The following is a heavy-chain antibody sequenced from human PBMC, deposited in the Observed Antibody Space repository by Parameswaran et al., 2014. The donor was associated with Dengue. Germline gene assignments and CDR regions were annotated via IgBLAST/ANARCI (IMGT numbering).Heavy chain of an antibody. D-gene: IGHD5-12*01. Sequence: PGKGLEWIGEINHSGSTNYNPSLKSRVTISVDTSKNQFSLKLSSVTAADTAVYYCARGGYSGYVHWGQGTLVTVSS. CDR2: INHSGST. J-gene: IGHJ4*02. V-gene: IGHV4-34*01. CDR3: ARGGYSGYVH.